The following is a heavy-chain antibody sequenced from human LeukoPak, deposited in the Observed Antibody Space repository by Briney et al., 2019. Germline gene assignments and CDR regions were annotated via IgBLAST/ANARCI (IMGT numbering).Heavy chain of an antibody. CDR1: GFTFSTHS. CDR2: ISSSSSDI. J-gene: IGHJ4*02. D-gene: IGHD3-3*01. V-gene: IGHV3-21*01. Sequence: GGSLRLSCAASGFTFSTHSMNWVRQTPGKGLEWVSCISSSSSDIYYADSVKGRFTISRDNAKNSLFLQMSSLRAEDTAVYYCARVPGGLEWADFDYWGQGTLVTVSS. CDR3: ARVPGGLEWADFDY.